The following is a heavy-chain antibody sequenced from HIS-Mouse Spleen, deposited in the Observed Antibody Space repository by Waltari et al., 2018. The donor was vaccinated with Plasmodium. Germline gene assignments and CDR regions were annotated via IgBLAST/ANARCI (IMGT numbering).Heavy chain of an antibody. Sequence: QITMKESGHTGVKLTQTLRLTCHCSGFSLSRSGDGVGWIRPSPGKALEWFALIYWDDDKRYSPSLKIRLIITNDTSKNQVVLTMTNMDPLDTATYYCAHRLFLGSAFYIWGQGKMVTVAS. V-gene: IGHV2-5*02. J-gene: IGHJ3*02. D-gene: IGHD1-26*01. CDR2: IYWDDDK. CDR1: GFSLSRSGDG. CDR3: AHRLFLGSAFYI.